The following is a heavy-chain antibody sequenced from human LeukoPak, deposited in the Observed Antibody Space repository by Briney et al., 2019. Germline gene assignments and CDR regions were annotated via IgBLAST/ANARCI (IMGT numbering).Heavy chain of an antibody. CDR2: IIPILGIA. Sequence: ASVKVSCKASGGTFSSYAISWVRQAPGQGLEWMGRIIPILGIANYAQKFQGRVTITADKSTSTAYMELSSLRSEDTAVYYCARWATESSIAARGGYFDYWGQGTLVTVSS. CDR1: GGTFSSYA. D-gene: IGHD6-6*01. V-gene: IGHV1-69*04. CDR3: ARWATESSIAARGGYFDY. J-gene: IGHJ4*02.